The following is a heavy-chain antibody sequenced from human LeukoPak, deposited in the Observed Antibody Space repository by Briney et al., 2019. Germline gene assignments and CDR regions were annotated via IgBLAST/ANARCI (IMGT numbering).Heavy chain of an antibody. D-gene: IGHD5-18*01. V-gene: IGHV3-64*01. Sequence: GGSLRLSCAASGFTFSNHGMNWVRQAPGKGLEYVSSISGNGGSREYANSVKGRFTISRDNSRNTLYLQMGSLRAEDMAVYYCARDAGYVRFDFWGQGTLATVSS. CDR2: ISGNGGSR. CDR1: GFTFSNHG. CDR3: ARDAGYVRFDF. J-gene: IGHJ4*02.